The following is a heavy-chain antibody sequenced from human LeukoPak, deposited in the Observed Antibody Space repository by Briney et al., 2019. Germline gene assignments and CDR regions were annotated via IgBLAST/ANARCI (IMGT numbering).Heavy chain of an antibody. CDR3: AKGYLEVDY. J-gene: IGHJ4*02. V-gene: IGHV3-33*06. CDR2: IWFDGNNK. CDR1: GFTFSSYG. D-gene: IGHD1-1*01. Sequence: PGRSLRLSCAASGFTFSSYGMHWVRQAPGKGLEWVAAIWFDGNNKDHADSVKGRFTISRDNSKNTLYLQMNSLRAEDTAVYYCAKGYLEVDYWGQGTLVTVSS.